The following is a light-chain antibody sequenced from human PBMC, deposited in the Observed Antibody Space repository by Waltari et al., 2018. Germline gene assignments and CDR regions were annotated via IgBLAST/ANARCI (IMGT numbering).Light chain of an antibody. Sequence: QSALTQPPSASGSPGESVTISCTGTNSDIGLSNYVSWYQQHPGKAPKLMIYEVTKRPSGVPDAFSGSKSGNTASLTVSGRQTDDEADYFCSSFAGSNNVFGSGTKVTVL. V-gene: IGLV2-8*01. CDR3: SSFAGSNNV. CDR1: NSDIGLSNY. CDR2: EVT. J-gene: IGLJ1*01.